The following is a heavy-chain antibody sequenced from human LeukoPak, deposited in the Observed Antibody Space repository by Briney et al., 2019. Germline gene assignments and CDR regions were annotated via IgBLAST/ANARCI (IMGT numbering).Heavy chain of an antibody. CDR2: MNPNSGNT. J-gene: IGHJ4*02. V-gene: IGHV1-8*01. CDR1: GYTFSSYD. Sequence: ASVNVSCKASGYTFSSYDINWVRQATGQGLEWMGWMNPNSGNTGYAQKLQGRLIMTTNTSISTAYMELSSLTSEDTAMYYCARGRNERDLRLLLYWGQGTLVTVSS. CDR3: ARGRNERDLRLLLY. D-gene: IGHD3-16*01.